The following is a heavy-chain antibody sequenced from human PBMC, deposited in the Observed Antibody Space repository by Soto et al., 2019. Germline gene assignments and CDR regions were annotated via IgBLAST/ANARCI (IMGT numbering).Heavy chain of an antibody. CDR2: IYSGGST. Sequence: GSLGLSCAASGFTGNGNCVRLVRPASGEGLEWVSVIYSGGSTYYADSVKGRFTISRHNSKNTLYLQMNSLRAEDTAVYYCARTHYDFWSGTAANMDVWGKGTTVTVSS. CDR1: GFTGNGNC. J-gene: IGHJ6*03. V-gene: IGHV3-53*04. CDR3: ARTHYDFWSGTAANMDV. D-gene: IGHD3-3*01.